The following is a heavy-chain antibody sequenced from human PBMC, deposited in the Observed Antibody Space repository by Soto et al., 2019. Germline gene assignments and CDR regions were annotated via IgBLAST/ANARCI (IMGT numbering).Heavy chain of an antibody. V-gene: IGHV5-51*01. Sequence: PGESLKISCKGSGYSFTSYWIGWVRQMPGKGLEWMGIIYPGDSDTRYSPFFQGQVTISADKSISTAYLQWSSLKASDTAMYYCARRTYSSGWAARDYYYGMDVWGQGTTVTVSS. D-gene: IGHD6-19*01. CDR3: ARRTYSSGWAARDYYYGMDV. CDR1: GYSFTSYW. CDR2: IYPGDSDT. J-gene: IGHJ6*02.